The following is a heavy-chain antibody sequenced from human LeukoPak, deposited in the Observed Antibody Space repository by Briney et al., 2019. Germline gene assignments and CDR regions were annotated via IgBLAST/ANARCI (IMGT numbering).Heavy chain of an antibody. CDR1: GGTFSSYA. V-gene: IGHV1-69*13. CDR2: IIPIFGTA. CDR3: ARPDYGDYSYGMDV. J-gene: IGHJ6*02. D-gene: IGHD4-17*01. Sequence: GASVKVSCKASGGTFSSYAISWVRQAPGQGLERMGGIIPIFGTANYAQKFQGRVTITADESTSTAYMELSSLRSEDTAVYYCARPDYGDYSYGMDVWGQGATVTVSS.